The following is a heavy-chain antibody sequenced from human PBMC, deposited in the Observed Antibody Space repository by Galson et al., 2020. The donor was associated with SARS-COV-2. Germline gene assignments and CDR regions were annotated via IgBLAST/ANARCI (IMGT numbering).Heavy chain of an antibody. CDR2: IYYSGST. V-gene: IGHV4-39*01. D-gene: IGHD6-6*01. CDR1: GGSISNNTYN. J-gene: IGHJ5*02. Sequence: SETLSLTCSVSGGSISNNTYNWGWIRQPPGKGLEWIGNIYYSGSTYHNPSLESRVTISVDTSKNQFSLKLSSVTAADTAVYYCARLGRGQLVVFDPWGQGTLVTVSS. CDR3: ARLGRGQLVVFDP.